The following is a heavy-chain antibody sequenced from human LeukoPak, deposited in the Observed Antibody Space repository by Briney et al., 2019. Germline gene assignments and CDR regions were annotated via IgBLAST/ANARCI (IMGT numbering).Heavy chain of an antibody. CDR2: ISSGSSYI. V-gene: IGHV3-21*01. Sequence: GGSLRLSCAASGFTFNTYSMNWVRQAPGKGLEWVSSISSGSSYIYYADSVKGRFTISRDNAKNSLYLQMNSLRAEDTAVYYCARDPYCSGGSCYSPFDYWGQGTLVTVSS. J-gene: IGHJ4*02. CDR1: GFTFNTYS. D-gene: IGHD2-15*01. CDR3: ARDPYCSGGSCYSPFDY.